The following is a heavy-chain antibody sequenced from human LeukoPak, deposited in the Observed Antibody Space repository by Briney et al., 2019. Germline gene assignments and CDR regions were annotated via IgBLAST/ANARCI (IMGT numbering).Heavy chain of an antibody. D-gene: IGHD6-13*01. CDR2: ISYSGNT. J-gene: IGHJ4*02. CDR3: ARQGGYIATLAL. V-gene: IGHV4-59*08. CDR1: GGSISSYY. Sequence: SETLSLTCTVSGGSISSYYWSWIRQPPGKGLEWIGYISYSGNTNYNPSLKSRVTISVDTSKNQSSLKLTSVTAADTAVYYCARQGGYIATLALWGQGTLVTVSA.